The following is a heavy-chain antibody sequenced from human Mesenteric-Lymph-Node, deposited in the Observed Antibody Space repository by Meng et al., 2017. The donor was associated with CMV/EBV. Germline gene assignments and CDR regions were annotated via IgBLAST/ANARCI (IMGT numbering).Heavy chain of an antibody. V-gene: IGHV4-61*01. D-gene: IGHD3-3*01. Sequence: GSLRLSCTVSGGSVSSGSYYWSWIRQPPGKGLEWIGYIYYSGSTNYNPSLKSRVTISVDTSKNQFSLKLSSVTAADTAVYYCARRVTTTFGVGWFDPWGQGTLVTVSS. J-gene: IGHJ5*02. CDR3: ARRVTTTFGVGWFDP. CDR2: IYYSGST. CDR1: GGSVSSGSYY.